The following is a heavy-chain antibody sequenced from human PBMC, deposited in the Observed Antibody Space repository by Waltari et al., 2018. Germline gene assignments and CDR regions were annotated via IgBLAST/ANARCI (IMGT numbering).Heavy chain of an antibody. V-gene: IGHV3-23*01. D-gene: IGHD3-16*01. Sequence: EVQLLESGGGLVQPGGSLRLSCLASGFPFSNYAMTWVRQGPGKGLEWASAISGGGIKTYYADSLKGRLTIARDNAKNTLYLQMNSLRAEDTAVYSCARVHSLGQYDSNGQESNFDHWGQGALVTVSS. CDR1: GFPFSNYA. J-gene: IGHJ4*02. CDR2: ISGGGIKT. CDR3: ARVHSLGQYDSNGQESNFDH.